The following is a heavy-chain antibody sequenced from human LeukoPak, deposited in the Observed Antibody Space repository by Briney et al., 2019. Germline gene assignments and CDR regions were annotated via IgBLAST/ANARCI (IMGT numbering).Heavy chain of an antibody. CDR3: ARDTASSGWSDAFDI. V-gene: IGHV3-23*01. D-gene: IGHD6-19*01. J-gene: IGHJ3*02. Sequence: GGTLRLSCAASGFTFSSYGMSWVRQAPGKGLEWVSAISGNGGSTYYADSVKGRFAISRDTSKNTLYLQMNSLRAEDTAVYYCARDTASSGWSDAFDIWGQGTMVTVSS. CDR2: ISGNGGST. CDR1: GFTFSSYG.